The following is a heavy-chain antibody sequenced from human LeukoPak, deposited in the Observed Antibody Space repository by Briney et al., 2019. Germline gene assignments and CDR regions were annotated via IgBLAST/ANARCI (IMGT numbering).Heavy chain of an antibody. CDR3: AKDLGGDLQPLDY. CDR2: ISYGGSNK. J-gene: IGHJ4*02. CDR1: GFTFSSYG. V-gene: IGHV3-30*18. D-gene: IGHD2-21*02. Sequence: PGRSLGLSCAASGFTFSSYGMHWVRQAPGKGLEWVAVISYGGSNKYYADSVKGRFTISRDNSTNTLYLQVNSLRAEDTAVYYCAKDLGGDLQPLDYWGQGTLVTVSS.